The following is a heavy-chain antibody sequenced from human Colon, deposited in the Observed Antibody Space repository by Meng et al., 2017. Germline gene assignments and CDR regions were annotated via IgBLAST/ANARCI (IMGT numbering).Heavy chain of an antibody. V-gene: IGHV3-7*01. CDR1: GFTFSSYW. J-gene: IGHJ4*02. Sequence: GESLKISCVASGFTFSSYWMSWVRQAPGKGLEWVANIKQDGSKNYSVDSVKGRFTISRDNAKNSLYLQMNSLRAEDTAVYYCASHQWLIRGLDYWGQGTLVTVSS. CDR3: ASHQWLIRGLDY. CDR2: IKQDGSKN. D-gene: IGHD6-19*01.